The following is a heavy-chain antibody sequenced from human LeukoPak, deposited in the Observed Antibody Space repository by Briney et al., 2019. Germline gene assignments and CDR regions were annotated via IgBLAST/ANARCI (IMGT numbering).Heavy chain of an antibody. CDR3: AHTGRFSDY. Sequence: SETLSLTCTVSGGSISSSSYYWGWLRQPPGKGLEWIGSIYYSGSTYYNPSLKSRVTISVDTSKNQFSLKLSSVTAADTAVYYCAHTGRFSDYWGQGTLVTVSS. CDR2: IYYSGST. J-gene: IGHJ4*02. D-gene: IGHD3-3*01. CDR1: GGSISSSSYY. V-gene: IGHV4-39*01.